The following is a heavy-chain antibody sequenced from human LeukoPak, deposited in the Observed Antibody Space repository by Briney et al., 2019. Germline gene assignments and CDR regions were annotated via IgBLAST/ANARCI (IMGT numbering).Heavy chain of an antibody. CDR3: AKIVVVLSSAFDI. Sequence: GGSLRLSCAASGFTFSDYNMRWIRQAPGKGLEWVSYISSSGSTIYYADSVKGRFTISRDNAKNSLYLQMNSLRAEDTAVYYCAKIVVVLSSAFDIWGQGTMVTVSS. D-gene: IGHD2-21*01. CDR2: ISSSGSTI. J-gene: IGHJ3*02. V-gene: IGHV3-11*04. CDR1: GFTFSDYN.